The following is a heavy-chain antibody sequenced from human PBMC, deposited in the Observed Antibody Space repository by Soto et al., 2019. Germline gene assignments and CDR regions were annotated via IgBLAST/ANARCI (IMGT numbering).Heavy chain of an antibody. CDR2: IIPIFGTA. V-gene: IGHV1-69*12. CDR3: ARDSGPTIGYYPYWFDP. CDR1: GGTFSSYA. D-gene: IGHD3-22*01. J-gene: IGHJ5*02. Sequence: QVQLVQSGAEVKKPGSSVKVSCKASGGTFSSYAITWVRQAPGQGLEWMGGIIPIFGTANYAQKFQGRVTITADESTSTAYMELSSLRSEDTAVYYCARDSGPTIGYYPYWFDPWGQGTLVTVSS.